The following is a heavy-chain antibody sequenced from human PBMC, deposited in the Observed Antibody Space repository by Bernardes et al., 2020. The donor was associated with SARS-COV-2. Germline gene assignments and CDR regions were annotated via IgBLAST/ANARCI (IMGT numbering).Heavy chain of an antibody. Sequence: GWSLRLSCAASGFTFSTSWMHWVRQAPGKGLVWVSRTNADGRDINYADSVKGRFTISRDNAKNTLYLQMNSLRAEDTAVYYCARAGNYRFDFWGQGTLVTVSS. CDR2: TNADGRDI. V-gene: IGHV3-74*01. J-gene: IGHJ4*02. CDR3: ARAGNYRFDF. CDR1: GFTFSTSW. D-gene: IGHD1-7*01.